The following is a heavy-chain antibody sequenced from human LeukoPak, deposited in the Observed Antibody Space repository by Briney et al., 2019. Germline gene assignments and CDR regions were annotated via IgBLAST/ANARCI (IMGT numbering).Heavy chain of an antibody. CDR3: ARTRLVTSTSFYFDL. D-gene: IGHD4-23*01. CDR1: EFIFSDYD. J-gene: IGHJ4*01. Sequence: HSGGSLRLSCAASEFIFSDYDMHWVRQAPGKGLEWVALIRYDGRSEYYSGYMQGRFTISRDNSKNNLFLNMNNLGPEDTAVYLCARTRLVTSTSFYFDLWGHGTLVTVFS. CDR2: IRYDGRSE. V-gene: IGHV3-30*02.